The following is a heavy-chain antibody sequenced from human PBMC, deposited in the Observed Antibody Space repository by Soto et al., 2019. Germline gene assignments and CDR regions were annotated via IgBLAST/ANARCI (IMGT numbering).Heavy chain of an antibody. Sequence: GSLRLSCAAPGFTFSNDAMHWVRQAPGKGLEWVAVITYDGFTQNYADSVRGRFTVSRDNSKSTLSLQMNSLRPDDTAVYYCGRGPFSSSYIDYWGQGTLVTVSS. D-gene: IGHD6-6*01. CDR1: GFTFSNDA. CDR2: ITYDGFTQ. V-gene: IGHV3-30*03. CDR3: GRGPFSSSYIDY. J-gene: IGHJ4*02.